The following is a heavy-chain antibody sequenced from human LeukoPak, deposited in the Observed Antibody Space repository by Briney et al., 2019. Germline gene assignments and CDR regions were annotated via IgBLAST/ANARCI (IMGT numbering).Heavy chain of an antibody. Sequence: GGSLRLSCAASGFTFSSYSMNWVRQAPGKGLEWVSSISSSSSYIYYADSVKGRFTISRDNAKNSLYLQMNSLRAEDTAVYYCARAPTQYNWNYVPSPFNHWGQGTLVTVSS. CDR3: ARAPTQYNWNYVPSPFNH. CDR1: GFTFSSYS. CDR2: ISSSSSYI. V-gene: IGHV3-21*01. D-gene: IGHD1-7*01. J-gene: IGHJ4*02.